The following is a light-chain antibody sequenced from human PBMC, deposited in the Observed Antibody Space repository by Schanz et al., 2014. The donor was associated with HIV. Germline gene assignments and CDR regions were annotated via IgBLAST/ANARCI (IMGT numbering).Light chain of an antibody. J-gene: IGLJ3*02. CDR2: GNN. CDR3: QSFDSSLNGVL. V-gene: IGLV1-40*01. CDR1: SSNIGAGYD. Sequence: QSVLTQPPSVSGAPWQRVTISCTGTSSNIGAGYDVHWYQQIPGTAPKLLISGNNNRPSGVPDRFSGSKSGTSASLAITGLQAEDEADYFCQSFDSSLNGVLFGGGTKLTVL.